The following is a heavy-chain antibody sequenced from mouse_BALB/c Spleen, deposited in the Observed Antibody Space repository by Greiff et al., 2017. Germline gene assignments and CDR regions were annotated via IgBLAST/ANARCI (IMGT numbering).Heavy chain of an antibody. CDR3: ARDHDYVSRFAY. V-gene: IGHV5-4*02. J-gene: IGHJ3*01. CDR2: ISDGGSYT. CDR1: GFTFSDYY. D-gene: IGHD1-1*01. Sequence: EVKVVESGGGLVKPGGSLKLSCAASGFTFSDYYMYWVRQTPEKRLEWVATISDGGSYTYYPDSVKGRFTISRDNAKNNLYLQMSSLKSEDTAMYYCARDHDYVSRFAYWGQGTLVTVSA.